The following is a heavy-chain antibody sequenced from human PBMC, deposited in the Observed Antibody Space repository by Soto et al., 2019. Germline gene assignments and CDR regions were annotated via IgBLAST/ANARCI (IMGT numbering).Heavy chain of an antibody. J-gene: IGHJ5*02. CDR1: GGTFSSYA. CDR3: ARGDYYGSEYNWFDP. CDR2: IIPIFGTA. V-gene: IGHV1-69*13. D-gene: IGHD3-10*01. Sequence: AASVKVSCKASGGTFSSYAISWVRQAPGQGLEWMGGIIPIFGTADYAQKFQGRVTITADESTSTAYMELSSLRSEDTAVYYCARGDYYGSEYNWFDPWGQGTLVTVSS.